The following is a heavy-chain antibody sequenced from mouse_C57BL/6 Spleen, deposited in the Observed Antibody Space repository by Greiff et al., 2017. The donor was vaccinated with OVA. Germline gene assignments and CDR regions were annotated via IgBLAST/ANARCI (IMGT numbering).Heavy chain of an antibody. J-gene: IGHJ4*01. Sequence: QVQLKQSGPGLMQPSQSLSITCTVSGFSLTSYGVHWVRQPPGKGLEWLGVIWSGGSTDYNAAFISRLSISKDNSKSQVFFKMNSLQADDTAIYYCAKNKDYGSSHYYAMDYWGQGTSVTVSS. CDR2: IWSGGST. CDR1: GFSLTSYG. V-gene: IGHV2-4*01. D-gene: IGHD1-1*01. CDR3: AKNKDYGSSHYYAMDY.